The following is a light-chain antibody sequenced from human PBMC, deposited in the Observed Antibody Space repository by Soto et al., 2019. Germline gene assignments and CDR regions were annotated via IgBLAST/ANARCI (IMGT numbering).Light chain of an antibody. CDR3: QHYGSTQSA. J-gene: IGKJ1*01. CDR2: GAS. CDR1: QSVSSTY. Sequence: EIVLTQSPGTLSLSPGERATLPCRASQSVSSTYLAWYQHKPGQAPRLLIYGASSRATGIPDRFSGSGSGTDFTLTISRLEPEDLAVYYCQHYGSTQSAFGQGAK. V-gene: IGKV3-20*01.